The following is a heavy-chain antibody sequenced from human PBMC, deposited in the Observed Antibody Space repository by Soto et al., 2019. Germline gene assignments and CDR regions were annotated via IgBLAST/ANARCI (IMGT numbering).Heavy chain of an antibody. CDR1: GGSISSSSYY. CDR2: IYYSGST. CDR3: ASQGLRWHPNWYFDL. D-gene: IGHD4-17*01. J-gene: IGHJ2*01. V-gene: IGHV4-39*01. Sequence: QLQLQESGPGLVKPSQTLSLTCTVSGGSISSSSYYWGWIRQPPGKGLEWIGSIYYSGSTYYNPSLKSRVTISVDTSKNQFSLKLSSVTAADTAVYYCASQGLRWHPNWYFDLWGRGTLVPVSS.